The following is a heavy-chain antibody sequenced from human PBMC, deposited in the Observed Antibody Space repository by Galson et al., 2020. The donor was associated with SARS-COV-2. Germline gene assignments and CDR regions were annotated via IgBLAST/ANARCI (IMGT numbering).Heavy chain of an antibody. CDR2: ISSDGGSN. CDR3: ARDTTYSGTSYVYFRY. D-gene: IGHD1-26*01. J-gene: IGHJ1*01. Sequence: GGSLRLSCAASGFIFSSFAMHWVRQAPGKGLEWVAVISSDGGSNVYADSVHGRFTISRDNSKNTLYLEMNTLRADDTAVYYCARDTTYSGTSYVYFRYWGQGTLVTVSS. V-gene: IGHV3-30-3*01. CDR1: GFIFSSFA.